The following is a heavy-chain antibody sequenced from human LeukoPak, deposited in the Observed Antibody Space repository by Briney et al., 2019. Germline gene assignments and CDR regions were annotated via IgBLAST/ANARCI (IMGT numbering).Heavy chain of an antibody. CDR2: ISAYNGNT. CDR3: ARSVAVGEDY. V-gene: IGHV1-18*01. Sequence: ASVKVSCKASGYTFINYDISWVRQAPGQGLEWMGWISAYNGNTNYAQKLQGRVTMTTGTSTNTAYMELRSLRSDDTAVYYCARSVAVGEDYWGQGTLVTVSS. CDR1: GYTFINYD. J-gene: IGHJ4*02. D-gene: IGHD6-19*01.